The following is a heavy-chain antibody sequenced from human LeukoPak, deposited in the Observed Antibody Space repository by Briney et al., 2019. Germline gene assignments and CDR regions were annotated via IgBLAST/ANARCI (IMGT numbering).Heavy chain of an antibody. V-gene: IGHV3-23*01. D-gene: IGHD5-18*01. Sequence: PGASLRLSCAASGFTFSNYAMNWGRQAPGEGVEWVSAIRGGGGSTYYADSVQGRFTISRDNSKNTLYLQMNSLRAEDTAVYYCAKGLGYSYGFYYFDYWGQGTLVTVSS. CDR2: IRGGGGST. J-gene: IGHJ4*02. CDR3: AKGLGYSYGFYYFDY. CDR1: GFTFSNYA.